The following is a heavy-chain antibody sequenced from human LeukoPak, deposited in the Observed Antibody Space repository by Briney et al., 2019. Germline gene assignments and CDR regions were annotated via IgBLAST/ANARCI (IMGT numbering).Heavy chain of an antibody. V-gene: IGHV1-69*04. CDR3: ARDGSRIAAAGRAFDY. CDR2: IIPILGIA. CDR1: GGTFSSYA. D-gene: IGHD6-13*01. Sequence: ASVKVSCKASGGTFSSYAISWVRQAPGQGLEWMGRIIPILGIANYAQKFQGRVTITADKSTSTAYMELSSLRSEDTAVYYCARDGSRIAAAGRAFDYWGQGTLVTVSS. J-gene: IGHJ4*02.